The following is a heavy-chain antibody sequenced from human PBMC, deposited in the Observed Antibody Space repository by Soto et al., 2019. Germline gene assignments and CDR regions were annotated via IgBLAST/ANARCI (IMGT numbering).Heavy chain of an antibody. Sequence: PGGSLRLSCAASGFTVGSNYMSWVRQAPGKWLEWVSVIYSEGPPYYADSVKGRFTISRENSNNTLYLHMNNLRAEDTAVYYCARSTYYDILTGSYYYYAMDVWGQGTTVTVS. D-gene: IGHD3-9*01. V-gene: IGHV3-53*01. J-gene: IGHJ6*02. CDR2: IYSEGPP. CDR3: ARSTYYDILTGSYYYYAMDV. CDR1: GFTVGSNY.